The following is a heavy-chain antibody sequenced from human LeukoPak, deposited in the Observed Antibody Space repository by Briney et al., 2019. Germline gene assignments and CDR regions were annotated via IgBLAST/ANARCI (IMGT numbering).Heavy chain of an antibody. CDR1: SGSISDYY. D-gene: IGHD5-24*01. CDR2: IYCRGST. J-gene: IGHJ4*02. CDR3: ARVVEDGYSDY. V-gene: IGHV4-59*01. Sequence: PSETLSLTCTVSSGSISDYYWSWIRQPPEKGLEWIGYIYCRGSTQYNPSLKSRVTISVDRSKNQYSPKLNSVTAADTAVYYCARVVEDGYSDYWGQGTLVTVSS.